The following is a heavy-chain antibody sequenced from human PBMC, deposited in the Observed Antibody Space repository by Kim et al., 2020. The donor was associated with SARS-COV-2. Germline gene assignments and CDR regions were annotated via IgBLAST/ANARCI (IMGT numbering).Heavy chain of an antibody. D-gene: IGHD6-6*01. CDR3: ARRQLVPFSAFDI. V-gene: IGHV4-34*13. Sequence: YNPSLKSRVTISVDTSKNQLSLKLSSVTAADTAVYYCARRQLVPFSAFDIWGQGTMVTVSS. J-gene: IGHJ3*02.